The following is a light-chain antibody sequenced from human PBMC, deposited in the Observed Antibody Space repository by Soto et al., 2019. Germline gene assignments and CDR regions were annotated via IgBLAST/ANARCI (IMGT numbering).Light chain of an antibody. V-gene: IGLV1-47*01. CDR1: TSNIGSNY. CDR2: RNN. J-gene: IGLJ1*01. CDR3: ATWDDSLNGFYV. Sequence: QSVLTQPPSASGTPGQGVTISCSGSTSNIGSNYVYWYQQLPGTAPKLLIHRNNQRPSGVPDRFSGSKSGTSASLAISGLRSDDEADYFCATWDDSLNGFYVFGTGTNVTVL.